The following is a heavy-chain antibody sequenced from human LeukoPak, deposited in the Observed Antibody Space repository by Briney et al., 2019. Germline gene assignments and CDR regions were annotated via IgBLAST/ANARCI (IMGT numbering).Heavy chain of an antibody. CDR2: INPNSGGT. CDR1: GYTFTGYY. D-gene: IGHD2-2*01. Sequence: ASVKVSCKASGYTFTGYYMHWVRQAPGQGLEWMGWINPNSGGTNHAQKFQGRVTMTRDTSISTAYMELSRLRSDDTAVYYCASTRSENFFFDYWGQGTLVTVSS. CDR3: ASTRSENFFFDY. V-gene: IGHV1-2*02. J-gene: IGHJ4*02.